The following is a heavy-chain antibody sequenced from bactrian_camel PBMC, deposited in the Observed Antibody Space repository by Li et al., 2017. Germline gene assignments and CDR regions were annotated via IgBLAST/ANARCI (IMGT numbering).Heavy chain of an antibody. V-gene: IGHV3S31*01. Sequence: EVQLVESGGDLVQPGGSLRLSCAASGFTFSAHAMGWFRQAPGKTIEWVSPISSGGGSVDYRDSVKGRFTISRDNARNTVSLKLSSLRTEDTATYYCAKFFGGTYWQGAAYDSRGQGTQVTVS. CDR2: ISSGGGSV. J-gene: IGHJ4*01. CDR3: AKFFGGTYWQGAAYDS. D-gene: IGHD2*01. CDR1: GFTFSAHA.